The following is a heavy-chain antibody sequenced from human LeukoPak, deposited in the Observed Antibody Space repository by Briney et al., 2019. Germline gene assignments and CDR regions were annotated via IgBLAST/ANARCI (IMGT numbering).Heavy chain of an antibody. CDR1: GYTFTSYY. V-gene: IGHV1-2*02. CDR2: INPNSGGT. CDR3: ARXSRITMIAEDY. D-gene: IGHD3-22*01. J-gene: IGHJ4*02. Sequence: ASVKVSCKASGYTFTSYYMHWVRQAPGQGLEWMGWINPNSGGTNYAQKFQGRVTMTRDTSISTAYMELSRLRSDDTAVYYCARXSRITMIAEDYWGQGTLVTV.